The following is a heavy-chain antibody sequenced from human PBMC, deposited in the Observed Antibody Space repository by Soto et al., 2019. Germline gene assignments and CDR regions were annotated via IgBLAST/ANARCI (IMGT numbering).Heavy chain of an antibody. V-gene: IGHV1-18*01. CDR1: GYRYTIDG. J-gene: IGHJ3*02. CDR2: ISAYNGNT. Sequence: ALVKGACKTSGYRYTIDGSSWGRQEPGQGLEWMGWISAYNGNTNYAQKLQGRVTMTTDTSTSTAYMELRSLRSDDTAVYYCARVSSGWYDAFDIWGQGTMVTVSS. CDR3: ARVSSGWYDAFDI. D-gene: IGHD6-19*01.